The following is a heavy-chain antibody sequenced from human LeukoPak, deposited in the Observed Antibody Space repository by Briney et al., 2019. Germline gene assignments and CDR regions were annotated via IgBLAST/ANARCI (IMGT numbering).Heavy chain of an antibody. CDR2: ISYDGSNK. CDR3: AKDPKYIQYYFDY. V-gene: IGHV3-30*18. CDR1: GFTFSSYA. D-gene: IGHD6-6*01. Sequence: GGSLRLSCAASGFTFSSYAMSWVRQAPGKGLEWVAVISYDGSNKYYADSVKGRFTISRDNSKNTLYLQMNSLRAEDTAVYYCAKDPKYIQYYFDYWGQGTLVTVSS. J-gene: IGHJ4*02.